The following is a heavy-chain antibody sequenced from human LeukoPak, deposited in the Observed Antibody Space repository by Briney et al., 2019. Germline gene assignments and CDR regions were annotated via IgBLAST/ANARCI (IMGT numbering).Heavy chain of an antibody. Sequence: SVKVSCKASGGTFSSYAISWVRQAPGQGLEWMGGIIPIFGTANYAQKFQGRVTITTDESTSTAYMELSSLRSEDTAVYYCARVEYYYDSSGYYCYGCDYWRQGTLVTVSS. J-gene: IGHJ4*02. V-gene: IGHV1-69*05. CDR1: GGTFSSYA. CDR2: IIPIFGTA. CDR3: ARVEYYYDSSGYYCYGCDY. D-gene: IGHD3-22*01.